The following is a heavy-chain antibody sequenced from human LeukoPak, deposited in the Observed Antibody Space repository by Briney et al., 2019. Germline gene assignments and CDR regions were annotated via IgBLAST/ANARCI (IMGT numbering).Heavy chain of an antibody. CDR3: AKKPPYCSSTSCNYFDY. CDR1: GFTYSRYA. CDR2: ISGNCCRT. V-gene: IGHV3-23*01. Sequence: PGVTLRLFYAASGFTYSRYAMIWVRQASGKGLEEVSAISGNCCRTYYADAVKGRFTISRDNYKDTLYLQMNSLRAEDTAVFYCAKKPPYCSSTSCNYFDYGGQGTLVTVSS. J-gene: IGHJ4*02. D-gene: IGHD2-2*01.